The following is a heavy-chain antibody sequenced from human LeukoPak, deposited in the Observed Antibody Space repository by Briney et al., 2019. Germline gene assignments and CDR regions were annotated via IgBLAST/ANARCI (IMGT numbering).Heavy chain of an antibody. V-gene: IGHV3-48*01. D-gene: IGHD1-26*01. CDR2: ISSSSSTI. J-gene: IGHJ4*02. CDR3: AKTYSGSYSYYFDY. CDR1: GFTFSSYS. Sequence: GGSLRLSCAASGFTFSSYSMNWVRQAPGKGLEWVSYISSSSSTIYYADSVKGRFTISRDNAKNSLYLQMNSLRAEDTAVYYCAKTYSGSYSYYFDYWGQGTLVTVSS.